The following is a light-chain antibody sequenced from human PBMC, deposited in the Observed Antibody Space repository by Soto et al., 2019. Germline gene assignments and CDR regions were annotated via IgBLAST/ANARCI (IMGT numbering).Light chain of an antibody. V-gene: IGKV3-15*01. CDR3: QQYNNWPFS. CDR1: QSVSSSY. CDR2: DVS. Sequence: EIVLTQSPGTLSLSPGERATLSCMASQSVSSSYLAWYQQKPGQAPRLLIYDVSIRATGVPARFSATGSETDFTLTISGLQSGDSAVYFCQQYNNWPFSFGQGTRLEIK. J-gene: IGKJ5*01.